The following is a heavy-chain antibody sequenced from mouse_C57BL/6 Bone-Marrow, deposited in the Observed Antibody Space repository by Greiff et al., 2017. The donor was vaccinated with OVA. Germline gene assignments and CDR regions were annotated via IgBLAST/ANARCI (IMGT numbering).Heavy chain of an antibody. Sequence: QVTLKESGPGILQSSQTLSLTCSFSGFSLSTSGMGVSWIRQPSGKGLEWLAHIYWDDDKRYNPSLKSRLTISKDTSRNQVFLKITWVDTADTATYYCARRSLYGSSSYWYFDVWGTGTTVTVSS. V-gene: IGHV8-12*01. D-gene: IGHD1-1*01. CDR1: GFSLSTSGMG. CDR3: ARRSLYGSSSYWYFDV. J-gene: IGHJ1*03. CDR2: IYWDDDK.